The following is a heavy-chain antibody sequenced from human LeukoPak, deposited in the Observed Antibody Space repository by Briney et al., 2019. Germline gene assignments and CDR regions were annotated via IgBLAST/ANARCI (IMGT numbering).Heavy chain of an antibody. V-gene: IGHV4-28*01. J-gene: IGHJ5*02. CDR3: ARQLPFRPGPKNKPIGGCSDP. CDR2: IYYSGST. D-gene: IGHD3-10*01. Sequence: SETLSLTCAVSGYSISSSNWWGWIRQPPGKGLEWIGYIYYSGSTYYNPSLKSRVTMSVDKSKNQFSLKLSSVTAADTAVFYCARQLPFRPGPKNKPIGGCSDPWGQGTLSPSPQ. CDR1: GYSISSSNW.